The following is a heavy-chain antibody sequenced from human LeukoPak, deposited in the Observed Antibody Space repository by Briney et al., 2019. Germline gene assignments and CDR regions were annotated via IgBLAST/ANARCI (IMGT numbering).Heavy chain of an antibody. J-gene: IGHJ4*02. Sequence: GGSLRLSCAASGFTFDDYTMQWVRQAPGKGVEWVSLISWDGGSTYYADSVKGRFTISRDNSKNSLYLQMKILRTEDTAFDYCAKGTYYDFWSGYYTGIDFDYWGQGTLVTVSS. CDR2: ISWDGGST. V-gene: IGHV3-43*01. CDR1: GFTFDDYT. D-gene: IGHD3-3*01. CDR3: AKGTYYDFWSGYYTGIDFDY.